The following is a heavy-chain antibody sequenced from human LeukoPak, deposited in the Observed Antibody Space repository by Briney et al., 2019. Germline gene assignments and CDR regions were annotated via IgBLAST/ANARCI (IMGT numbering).Heavy chain of an antibody. D-gene: IGHD6-13*01. CDR3: ARGRGGIAAAEDFDY. CDR2: INHSAST. J-gene: IGHJ4*02. Sequence: SETLSLTCAVYGGSFSGHYWSWIRQPPGKGLEWIGEINHSASTNYNPSLKSRVTISVDTSKNQFSLKLSSVTAADTAVYYCARGRGGIAAAEDFDYWGQGTLVTASS. V-gene: IGHV4-34*01. CDR1: GGSFSGHY.